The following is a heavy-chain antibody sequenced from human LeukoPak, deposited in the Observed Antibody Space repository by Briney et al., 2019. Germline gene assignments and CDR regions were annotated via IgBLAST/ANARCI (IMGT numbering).Heavy chain of an antibody. Sequence: GGSLRLSCAASGFTFSSHEMNWVRQAPGKGLEWVSYISSGSGTIYYADSVKGRFTISRDNAKNSLYLQMNSLRTQDTALYYCAREFVLRFFEGYMDVWGKGTTVTVSS. CDR1: GFTFSSHE. V-gene: IGHV3-48*03. J-gene: IGHJ6*03. CDR2: ISSGSGTI. CDR3: AREFVLRFFEGYMDV. D-gene: IGHD3-3*01.